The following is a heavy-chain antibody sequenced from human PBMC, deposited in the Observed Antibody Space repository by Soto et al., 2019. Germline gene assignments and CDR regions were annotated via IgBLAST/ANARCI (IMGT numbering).Heavy chain of an antibody. CDR1: GFTFSNAW. CDR3: TTDSPNSLSGNWNDQGLYYYGMDV. J-gene: IGHJ6*02. V-gene: IGHV3-15*07. D-gene: IGHD1-1*01. Sequence: GGSLRLSCAASGFTFSNAWMNWVRQAPGKGLEWVGRIKSKTDGGTTDYAAPVKGRFTISRDDSKNTLYLQMNSLKTEDTAVYYCTTDSPNSLSGNWNDQGLYYYGMDVWGQGTTVTVSS. CDR2: IKSKTDGGTT.